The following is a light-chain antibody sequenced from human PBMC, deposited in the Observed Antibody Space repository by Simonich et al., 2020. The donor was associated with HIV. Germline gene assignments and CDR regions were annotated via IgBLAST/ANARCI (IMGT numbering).Light chain of an antibody. CDR1: QSVSSSY. CDR2: DAS. CDR3: QQRSNWPRT. J-gene: IGKJ1*01. V-gene: IGKV3D-20*02. Sequence: EIVLTQSPGTLSLSPGERATRSCRASQSVSSSYLAWYQQKPGLAPRLLIYDASTRATGIQARFRGSGSGTDFTLTISSLEPEDFAVYYCQQRSNWPRTFGQGTKVEIK.